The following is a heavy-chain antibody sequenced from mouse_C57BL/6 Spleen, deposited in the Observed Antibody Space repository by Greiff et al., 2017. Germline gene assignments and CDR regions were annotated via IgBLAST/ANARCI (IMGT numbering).Heavy chain of an antibody. D-gene: IGHD1-1*01. CDR1: GYTFTDYE. CDR2: IDPETGGT. CDR3: TRDLIYYSYY. J-gene: IGHJ2*01. Sequence: QVQLKESGAELVRPGASVTLSCKASGYTFTDYEMHWVKQTPVHGLEWIGAIDPETGGTAYNQKFKGKAILTADKSSSTAYMELRSLTSEDSAVYYCTRDLIYYSYYWGQGTTLTVSS. V-gene: IGHV1-15*01.